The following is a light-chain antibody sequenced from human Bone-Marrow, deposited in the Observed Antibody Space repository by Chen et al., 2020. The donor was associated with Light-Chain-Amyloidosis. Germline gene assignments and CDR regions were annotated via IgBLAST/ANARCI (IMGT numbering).Light chain of an antibody. V-gene: IGKV3-15*01. CDR3: QQFDKGPRT. CDR1: QSVNNN. J-gene: IGKJ1*01. Sequence: EIVLTQSPVTLSVSPGERAILSYRASQSVNNNLAWYQQRPGQPPRLLLYGASTRATGIPARFSGTGSGTEFTLTISSMQSEDFALYYCQQFDKGPRTFGQGTKVEIK. CDR2: GAS.